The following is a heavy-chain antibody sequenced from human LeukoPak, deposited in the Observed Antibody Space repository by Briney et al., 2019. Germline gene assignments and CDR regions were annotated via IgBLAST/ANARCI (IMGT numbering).Heavy chain of an antibody. Sequence: GGSLRLSCGASGFTFSSYEMQWVRQAPGKGLEWVAVISLDGSNKFYADSVKGRFTISRDNSKDTLYLQVNSLRTDDTARYYCARGPNEFDYWGQGTLVTVSS. D-gene: IGHD1-1*01. CDR1: GFTFSSYE. V-gene: IGHV3-30-3*01. J-gene: IGHJ4*02. CDR3: ARGPNEFDY. CDR2: ISLDGSNK.